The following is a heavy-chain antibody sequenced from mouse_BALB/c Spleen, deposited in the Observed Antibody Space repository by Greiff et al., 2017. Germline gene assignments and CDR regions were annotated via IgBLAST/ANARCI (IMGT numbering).Heavy chain of an antibody. V-gene: IGHV5-6-2*01. CDR3: ARRWGYDRVDYFDY. Sequence: EVKVVESGGGLVKLGGSLKLSCAASGFTFSSYYMSWVRQTPEKRLELVAAINSNGGSTYYPDTVKGRFTISRDNAKNTLYLQMSSLKSEDTALYYCARRWGYDRVDYFDYWGQGTTLTVSS. J-gene: IGHJ2*01. D-gene: IGHD2-2*01. CDR2: INSNGGST. CDR1: GFTFSSYY.